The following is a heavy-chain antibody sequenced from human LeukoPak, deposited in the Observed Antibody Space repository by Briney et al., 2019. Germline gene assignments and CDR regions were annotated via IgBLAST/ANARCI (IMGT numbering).Heavy chain of an antibody. D-gene: IGHD3-22*01. CDR2: IYPGDSDT. CDR1: GSRFTSYW. CDR3: ARHGGGGRAYYYDSSGLRPLDY. J-gene: IGHJ4*02. Sequence: GASLKISCKGSGSRFTSYWIGWVRQMPGKGLEWMGIIYPGDSDTRYSPSFQGQVTISADKSISTAYLRWSSLKASDTAMYYCARHGGGGRAYYYDSSGLRPLDYWGQGTLVTVSS. V-gene: IGHV5-51*01.